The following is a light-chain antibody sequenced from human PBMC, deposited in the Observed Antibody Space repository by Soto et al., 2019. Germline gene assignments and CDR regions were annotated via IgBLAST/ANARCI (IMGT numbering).Light chain of an antibody. V-gene: IGKV3-15*01. Sequence: EIVMTQSLASLSVSPGGRATLSCRASQSVSSNLAWYQQKPGQAPRLLIYGASTRATGIPARFSGSGSGTEFTLTISSLKSEDFAVYYCQQYNNWPRTFGQGTKVDI. J-gene: IGKJ1*01. CDR3: QQYNNWPRT. CDR1: QSVSSN. CDR2: GAS.